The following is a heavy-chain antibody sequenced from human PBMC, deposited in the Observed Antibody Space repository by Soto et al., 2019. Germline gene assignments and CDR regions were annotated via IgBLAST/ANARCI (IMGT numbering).Heavy chain of an antibody. V-gene: IGHV1-18*01. CDR1: GYTFASYA. CDR2: ISAYNGNT. CDR3: ARSIVVVTALDY. Sequence: ASLKVSCKASGYTFASYAISWMRQAPGQGLEWMGWISAYNGNTNYAQKLQGRVTMTTDTSTSTAYMELSSLRSEDTAVYYCARSIVVVTALDYWGQGTLVTV. D-gene: IGHD2-21*02. J-gene: IGHJ4*02.